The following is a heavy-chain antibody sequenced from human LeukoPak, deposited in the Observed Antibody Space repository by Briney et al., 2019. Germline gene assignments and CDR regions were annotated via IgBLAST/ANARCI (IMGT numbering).Heavy chain of an antibody. CDR3: ARGYDFWSGYEAFDI. V-gene: IGHV4-59*01. CDR2: TYYSGST. D-gene: IGHD3-3*01. Sequence: PSETLSLTCTVSGGSISSYYWSWIRPPPGKGPEWIGYTYYSGSTNYNPSLKSRVTISVDTSKNQVSLKLSSVTAADTAVYYCARGYDFWSGYEAFDIWGQGTMVTVSS. J-gene: IGHJ3*02. CDR1: GGSISSYY.